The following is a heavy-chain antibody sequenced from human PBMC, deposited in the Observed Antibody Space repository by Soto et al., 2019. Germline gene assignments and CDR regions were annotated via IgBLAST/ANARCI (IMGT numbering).Heavy chain of an antibody. D-gene: IGHD3-10*01. CDR1: GGSISSYY. V-gene: IGHV4-59*01. Sequence: SETLSLTCTVSGGSISSYYLSWIRQPPGKGLEWIGYIYYSGSTNYNPSLKSRVTISVDTSKNQFSLKLSSVTAADTAVYYCARGDYYGSGSYYYYYYYMDVWGKGTTVTVSS. CDR2: IYYSGST. CDR3: ARGDYYGSGSYYYYYYYMDV. J-gene: IGHJ6*03.